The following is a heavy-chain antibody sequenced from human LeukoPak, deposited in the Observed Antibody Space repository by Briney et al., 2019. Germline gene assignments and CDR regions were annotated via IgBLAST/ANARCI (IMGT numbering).Heavy chain of an antibody. CDR2: ISSSGSTI. J-gene: IGHJ5*02. V-gene: IGHV3-48*03. CDR3: ARGEWFDP. CDR1: GFTFSSYE. Sequence: PRGSLRLSCAASGFTFSSYEMNWVRQAPGKGLEWVPYISSSGSTIYCADSVKGRFTISRGNAKNSLYLQMNSLRAEDTAVYYCARGEWFDPWGQGTLVTVSS.